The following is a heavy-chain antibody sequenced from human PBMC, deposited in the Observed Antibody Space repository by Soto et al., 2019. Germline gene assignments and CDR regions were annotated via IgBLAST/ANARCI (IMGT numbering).Heavy chain of an antibody. CDR1: GFTFSSYA. V-gene: IGHV3-64D*06. CDR2: MRSNGGST. J-gene: IGHJ4*02. CDR3: GPGSRFGIVSYCFGY. D-gene: IGHD3-10*01. Sequence: GGSLRRSCSASGFTFSSYAMHWGRPAPGKGLEYVSAMRSNGGSTYYADSVKGRFTISIDNSNNTLYPQMSSLTPEDTSVHYYGPGSRFGIVSYCFGYWGQRPLVTVSS.